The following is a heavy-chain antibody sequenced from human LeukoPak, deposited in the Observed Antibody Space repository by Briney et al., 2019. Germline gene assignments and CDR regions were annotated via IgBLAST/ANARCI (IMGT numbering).Heavy chain of an antibody. V-gene: IGHV3-30*01. CDR1: GFTFSSYA. J-gene: IGHJ5*02. D-gene: IGHD5-24*01. CDR2: ISYDGSNK. CDR3: ARDRGGLQFDWFDP. Sequence: QPGRSLRLSCAASGFTFSSYAMHWVRQAPGKGLEWVAVISYDGSNKYYADSAKGRSTISRDNSKNTLYLQMNSLRAEDTAVYYCARDRGGLQFDWFDPWGQGTLVTVSS.